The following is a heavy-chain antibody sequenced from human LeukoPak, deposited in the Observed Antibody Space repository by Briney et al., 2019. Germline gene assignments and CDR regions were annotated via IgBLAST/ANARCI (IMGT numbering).Heavy chain of an antibody. D-gene: IGHD3-10*01. J-gene: IGHJ6*03. Sequence: GGSLRLSCAASGFTFSTYAMTWVRQAPGKGLEWVSAIGGSGGRTYYADSVKGRFTISRDNSKNTLNLQMNSLRADDTAVYYCARDAGSGSYYYYYMDVWGKGTTVTISS. CDR3: ARDAGSGSYYYYYMDV. CDR2: IGGSGGRT. V-gene: IGHV3-23*01. CDR1: GFTFSTYA.